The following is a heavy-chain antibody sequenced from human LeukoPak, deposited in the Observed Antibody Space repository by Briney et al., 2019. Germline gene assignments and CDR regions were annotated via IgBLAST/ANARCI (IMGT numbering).Heavy chain of an antibody. D-gene: IGHD3-3*01. J-gene: IGHJ4*02. CDR3: ARTIKTYYDFWSGYEFDY. CDR1: GYTFTSYG. Sequence: ASVKISCKASGYTFTSYGISWVRQAPGQGLEWMGWISGYNGNTNYAQNLQGRVTMTTDTSTSTAYMELRSLRSDDAAVYYCARTIKTYYDFWSGYEFDYWGQGTLVTVSS. V-gene: IGHV1-18*01. CDR2: ISGYNGNT.